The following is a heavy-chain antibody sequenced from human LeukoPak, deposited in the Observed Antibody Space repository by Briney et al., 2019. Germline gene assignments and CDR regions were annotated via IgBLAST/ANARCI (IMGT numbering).Heavy chain of an antibody. J-gene: IGHJ5*02. Sequence: ASVKVSCKASGYTFTSYYMHWVRQAPGQGLEWMGLINPTGGSTGYAQKFQGRVTMTRDMSTSADYMELSSLRSEDTAIYYCARDNSVGDNAWWFDPWGQGTLVTVSS. CDR3: ARDNSVGDNAWWFDP. CDR1: GYTFTSYY. D-gene: IGHD1-26*01. CDR2: INPTGGST. V-gene: IGHV1-46*01.